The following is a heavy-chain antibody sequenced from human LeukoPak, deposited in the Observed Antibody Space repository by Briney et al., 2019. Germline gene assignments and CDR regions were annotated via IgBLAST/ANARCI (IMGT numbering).Heavy chain of an antibody. V-gene: IGHV4-59*01. Sequence: SETLSLTCTVSGGSISSYYWSWIRQPPGKGLEWIGYIYYSGSTNYNPSLKSRVTISVDTSKNQFSLKLSSVTAADTAVYYCARAGEIAAAGPFDYWGQGTLVTVSS. CDR1: GGSISSYY. CDR2: IYYSGST. D-gene: IGHD6-13*01. CDR3: ARAGEIAAAGPFDY. J-gene: IGHJ4*02.